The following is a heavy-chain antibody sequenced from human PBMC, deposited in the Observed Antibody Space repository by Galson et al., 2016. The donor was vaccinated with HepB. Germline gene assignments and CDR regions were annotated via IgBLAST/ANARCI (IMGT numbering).Heavy chain of an antibody. J-gene: IGHJ4*02. CDR3: SSRSETWESLATKVPFDY. CDR2: IRTKAYHGTT. Sequence: SLRLSCAVSGLTFSDYAVSWFRQAPGKGLEWVGVIRTKAYHGTTEYAASVKGRFIISRDDSKSIVYLQMNSLKIEDTAVYYCSSRSETWESLATKVPFDYWGQGTLVTVSS. CDR1: GLTFSDYA. D-gene: IGHD1-26*01. V-gene: IGHV3-49*03.